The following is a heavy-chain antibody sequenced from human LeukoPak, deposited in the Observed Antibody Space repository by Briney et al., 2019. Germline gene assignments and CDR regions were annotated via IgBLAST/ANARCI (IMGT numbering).Heavy chain of an antibody. J-gene: IGHJ4*02. D-gene: IGHD2-2*02. CDR2: INSDGSTT. CDR3: ARDLYHEFDH. Sequence: PGGSPRLSCAASGFTFSDYWMHWVRQAPGKGLVWVSRINSDGSTTSYADSVKGRFTISRDNAKNTLSLQMNSLRAEDTAIYYCARDLYHEFDHWGQGTLVTVSS. CDR1: GFTFSDYW. V-gene: IGHV3-74*01.